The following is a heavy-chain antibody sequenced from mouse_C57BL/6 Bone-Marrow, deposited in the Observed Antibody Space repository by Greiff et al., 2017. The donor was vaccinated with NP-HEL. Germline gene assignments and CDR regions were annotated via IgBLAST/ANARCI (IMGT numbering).Heavy chain of an antibody. J-gene: IGHJ3*01. CDR1: GYTFTTYW. CDR3: ARKAYYGRSYEFAY. V-gene: IGHV1-50*01. CDR2: IDPSDSYT. D-gene: IGHD1-1*01. Sequence: QVQLQQPGAELVKPGASVKLSCKASGYTFTTYWMQWVKQRPGPGLERIGEIDPSDSYTNYNQKFKGKATLTVDQSSSTAYIQLSSLTAEDSAVYYCARKAYYGRSYEFAYWGQGTLVTVSA.